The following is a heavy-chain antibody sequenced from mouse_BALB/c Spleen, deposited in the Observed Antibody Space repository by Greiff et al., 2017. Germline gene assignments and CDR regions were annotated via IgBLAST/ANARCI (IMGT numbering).Heavy chain of an antibody. Sequence: EVQVVESGPELVKPGASVKMSCKASGYTFTSYVMHWVKQKPGQGLEWIGYINPYNDGTKYNEKFKGKATLTSDKSSSTAYMELSSLTSEDSAVYYCARKAMITTDGVMDYWGQGTSVTVSS. CDR1: GYTFTSYV. CDR2: INPYNDGT. D-gene: IGHD2-4*01. J-gene: IGHJ4*01. CDR3: ARKAMITTDGVMDY. V-gene: IGHV1-14*01.